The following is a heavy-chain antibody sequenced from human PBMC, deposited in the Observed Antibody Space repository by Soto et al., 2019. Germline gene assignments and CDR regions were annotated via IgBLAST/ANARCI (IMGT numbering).Heavy chain of an antibody. J-gene: IGHJ4*02. CDR3: ARTRTRGYYDFWSGYDY. V-gene: IGHV1-18*01. D-gene: IGHD3-3*01. CDR1: GYTFTSYG. CDR2: ISAYNGNT. Sequence: ASVKVSCKASGYTFTSYGISWVRQAPGQGLEWMGWISAYNGNTNYAQKLQGRVTMTTDTSTSTAYMELRSLRSDDTAVYYCARTRTRGYYDFWSGYDYWGQGTLVTVSS.